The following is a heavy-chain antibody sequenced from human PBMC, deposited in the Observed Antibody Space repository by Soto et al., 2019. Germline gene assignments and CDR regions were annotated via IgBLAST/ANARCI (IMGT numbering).Heavy chain of an antibody. V-gene: IGHV3-30-3*01. CDR3: ARGTTTSAFSAMDV. Sequence: QVQLVESGGGVVQPGRSLRLSCAASGFTFSNNAMDWVRQAPGKGLEWVAVISYDGSNKYIAESVKGRFTISRDNSKNTLFLQMNSLRAEDTAVYYRARGTTTSAFSAMDVWGQGTKVTVSS. CDR2: ISYDGSNK. CDR1: GFTFSNNA. J-gene: IGHJ6*02. D-gene: IGHD1-1*01.